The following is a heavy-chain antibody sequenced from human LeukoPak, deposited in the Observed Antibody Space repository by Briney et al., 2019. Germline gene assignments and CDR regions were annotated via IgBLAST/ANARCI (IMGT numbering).Heavy chain of an antibody. CDR3: ARGVVAVAAIDY. J-gene: IGHJ4*02. Sequence: PGRSLRLSCAASGFAFSTYVMHWVRQAPGKGLEWVAITSNAETKRFYADSVKGRFTISRDNSKNTLHLHMNSLRVEDTAVYYCARGVVAVAAIDYWGQGILVTVSS. V-gene: IGHV3-30*03. CDR2: TSNAETKR. D-gene: IGHD2-15*01. CDR1: GFAFSTYV.